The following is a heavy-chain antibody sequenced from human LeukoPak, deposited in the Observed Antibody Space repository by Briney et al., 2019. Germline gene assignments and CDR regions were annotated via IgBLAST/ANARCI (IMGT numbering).Heavy chain of an antibody. CDR3: ARDAESSSWYLGLDP. D-gene: IGHD6-13*01. Sequence: PSETLSLTCTVSGYSINSGYYWGWIRQPPGKGLEWIGSIYHSGSTYYNPSLKSRVTISVDTSKNQFSLKLSSVTAADTAVYYCARDAESSSWYLGLDPWGQGTLVTVSS. CDR2: IYHSGST. J-gene: IGHJ5*02. V-gene: IGHV4-38-2*02. CDR1: GYSINSGYY.